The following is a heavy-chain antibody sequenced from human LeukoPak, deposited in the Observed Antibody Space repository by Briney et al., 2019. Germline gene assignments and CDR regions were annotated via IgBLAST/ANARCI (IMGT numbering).Heavy chain of an antibody. CDR3: ARELLMGGAIDY. Sequence: RASVKVSCKASGYTFTNYGISWVRQAPGQGLEWMGGIIPIFGTANYAQKFQGRVTITRDESTSTAYMELSSLRSEDTAVYYCARELLMGGAIDYWGQGTLVTVSS. CDR2: IIPIFGTA. CDR1: GYTFTNYG. D-gene: IGHD3-16*01. J-gene: IGHJ4*02. V-gene: IGHV1-69*05.